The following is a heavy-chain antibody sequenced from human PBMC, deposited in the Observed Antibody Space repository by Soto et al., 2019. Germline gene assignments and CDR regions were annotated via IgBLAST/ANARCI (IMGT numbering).Heavy chain of an antibody. J-gene: IGHJ4*02. CDR3: AKDLRTESIVLMVYAGDY. D-gene: IGHD2-8*01. Sequence: EVQLLESGGGLVQPGGSLRLSCAASGFTFSSYAMSWVRQAPGKGLEWVSAISGSGGSTYYADYVKGRFTISRDNYKNTLYLQMNSLRAEDTAVYYCAKDLRTESIVLMVYAGDYWGQGTLVTVSS. CDR1: GFTFSSYA. V-gene: IGHV3-23*01. CDR2: ISGSGGST.